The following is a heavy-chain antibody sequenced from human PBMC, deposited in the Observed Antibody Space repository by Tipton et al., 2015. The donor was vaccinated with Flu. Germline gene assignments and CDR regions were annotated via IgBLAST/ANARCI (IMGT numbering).Heavy chain of an antibody. CDR2: IIPIFGTA. V-gene: IGHV1-69*01. CDR1: GGTFSSYA. D-gene: IGHD2-2*01. J-gene: IGHJ6*03. Sequence: QSGPEVKKPGSSVKVSCKASGGTFSSYAISWVRQAPGQGLEWMGGIIPIFGTANYAQKFQGRVTITADESTSTAYMELSSLRSEDTAVYYCASRGVPAANYYYYMDVWGKGTTVTVSS. CDR3: ASRGVPAANYYYYMDV.